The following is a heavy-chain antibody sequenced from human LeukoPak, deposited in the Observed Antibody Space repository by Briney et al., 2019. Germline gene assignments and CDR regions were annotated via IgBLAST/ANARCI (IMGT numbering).Heavy chain of an antibody. Sequence: GGSLRLSCAASGFTFSNFGVNWVRQAPGKGLEWVSYISSRSSTIYYADSVKGRCTISRDNAKNSLYLQMNSLRAEDTAVYYCARDEGNTGYYYWGQGTLVTVSS. D-gene: IGHD3-9*01. CDR2: ISSRSSTI. J-gene: IGHJ4*02. V-gene: IGHV3-48*04. CDR3: ARDEGNTGYYY. CDR1: GFTFSNFG.